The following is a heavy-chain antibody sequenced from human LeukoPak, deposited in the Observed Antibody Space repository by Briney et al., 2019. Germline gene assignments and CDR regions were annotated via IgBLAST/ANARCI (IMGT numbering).Heavy chain of an antibody. CDR1: GGSFSGYY. V-gene: IGHV4-34*01. CDR3: ARDIVGAFSDWFDP. D-gene: IGHD1-26*01. CDR2: INHSGST. J-gene: IGHJ5*02. Sequence: PSETLPLTCAVYGGSFSGYYWSWIRQPPGKGLEWIGEINHSGSTNYNPSLKSRVTISVDTSKNQFSLKLSSVTAADTAVYYCARDIVGAFSDWFDPWGQGTLVTVSS.